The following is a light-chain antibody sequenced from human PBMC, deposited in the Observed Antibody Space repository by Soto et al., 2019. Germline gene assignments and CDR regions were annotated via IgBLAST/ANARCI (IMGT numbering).Light chain of an antibody. CDR3: QQLKSNLIT. CDR2: KAS. Sequence: TQMTQSPSTLSASVGHRVTITYRASQTVSIWLAWYQQKPGKAPKFLIYKASILESGVPSRFSGSGSGTEFTLTISSLQPEDFATYYCQQLKSNLITFGQGTLLEIK. J-gene: IGKJ5*01. CDR1: QTVSIW. V-gene: IGKV1-5*03.